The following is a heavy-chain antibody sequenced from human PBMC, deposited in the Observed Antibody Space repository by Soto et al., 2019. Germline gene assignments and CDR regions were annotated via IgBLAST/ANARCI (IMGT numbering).Heavy chain of an antibody. V-gene: IGHV2-5*02. Sequence: QITLKESGPTLVKPTQTLTLTCTFSGFSLITSGVTVGWIRQPPGKALEWLALIYWDDDERYSPFLRSRLTITKATSKNQVVLTVTVMNPGDTVTYYCARILTSNASYCFDFWGQGALVTVSS. D-gene: IGHD6-6*01. CDR1: GFSLITSGVT. CDR2: IYWDDDE. J-gene: IGHJ5*01. CDR3: ARILTSNASYCFDF.